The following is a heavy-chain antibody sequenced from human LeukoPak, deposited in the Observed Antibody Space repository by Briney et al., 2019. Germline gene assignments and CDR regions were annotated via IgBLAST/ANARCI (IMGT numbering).Heavy chain of an antibody. Sequence: SETLSLTCAVYGGSFSGYYWSWIRQPPGKGLEWIGYIYYSGSTNYNPSLKSRVTISVDTSKNQFSLKLSSVTAADTAVYYCARLQVMITFGGVIVSPPDYWGQGTLVTVSS. CDR2: IYYSGST. D-gene: IGHD3-16*02. J-gene: IGHJ4*02. V-gene: IGHV4-59*01. CDR3: ARLQVMITFGGVIVSPPDY. CDR1: GGSFSGYY.